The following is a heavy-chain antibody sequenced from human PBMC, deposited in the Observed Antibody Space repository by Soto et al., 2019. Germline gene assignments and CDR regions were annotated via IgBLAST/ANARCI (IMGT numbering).Heavy chain of an antibody. V-gene: IGHV1-18*01. J-gene: IGHJ6*03. CDR3: AKADSNYAGRFSYYYMDV. CDR2: ISGYNGNT. CDR1: GYTFRSYG. Sequence: QVQLVQSGTEVKKPGASVKVSCKASGYTFRSYGISWVRQAPGQGLEWMGSISGYNGNTHYSQKFQGKVTMTTDTSTSTAYMELRNLRSDDPAVYYCAKADSNYAGRFSYYYMDVWGTGTMVTVSS. D-gene: IGHD4-4*01.